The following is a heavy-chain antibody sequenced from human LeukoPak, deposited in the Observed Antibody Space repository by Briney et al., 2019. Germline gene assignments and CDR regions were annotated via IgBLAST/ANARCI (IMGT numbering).Heavy chain of an antibody. Sequence: SQTLSLTCTVSGGSISSGDYYWSWIRQPPGKGLEWIGYIYYSGSTYYNPSLKSRVTISVDTSKNQFSLKLSSVTAADTAVYYCARGDYYGSGSYVIAFDIWGQGTMVTVSS. CDR2: IYYSGST. V-gene: IGHV4-30-4*01. CDR3: ARGDYYGSGSYVIAFDI. CDR1: GGSISSGDYY. J-gene: IGHJ3*02. D-gene: IGHD3-10*01.